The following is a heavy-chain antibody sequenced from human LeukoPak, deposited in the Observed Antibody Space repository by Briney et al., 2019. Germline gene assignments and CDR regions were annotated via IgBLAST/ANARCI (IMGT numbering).Heavy chain of an antibody. CDR2: INWNGGST. V-gene: IGHV3-20*04. J-gene: IGHJ4*02. Sequence: PGGSLRLSCAASGFTFDDYGMSWVRQAPGKGLEWVSGINWNGGSTGYADSVKGRFTISRDNAKNSLYLQMNSLRAEDTALYYCARGGITIFGVVIHSDYWGQGTLVTVSS. CDR3: ARGGITIFGVVIHSDY. D-gene: IGHD3-3*01. CDR1: GFTFDDYG.